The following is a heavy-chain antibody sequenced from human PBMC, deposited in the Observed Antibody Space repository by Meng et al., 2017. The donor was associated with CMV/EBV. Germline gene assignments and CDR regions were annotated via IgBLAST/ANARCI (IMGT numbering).Heavy chain of an antibody. CDR3: TKDQGISGYSMDV. CDR2: INRGDSVI. CDR1: TFTLSNHD. V-gene: IGHV3-48*03. Sequence: GGSLRLSCSSSTFTLSNHDMNWVRQAPGKGLEWLSPINRGDSVIAYADSVRGRFTISRDIAKNSLYLQMNSLRVEDTALYYCTKDQGISGYSMDVWGQGTTVTVSS. J-gene: IGHJ6*02. D-gene: IGHD3-3*01.